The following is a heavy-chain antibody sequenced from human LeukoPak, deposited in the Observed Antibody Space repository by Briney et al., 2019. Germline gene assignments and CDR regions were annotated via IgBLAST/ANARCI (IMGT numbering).Heavy chain of an antibody. CDR1: GGSISSGGYY. CDR2: IYYSGST. Sequence: SETLSLTCTVSGGSISSGGYYWSWIHQHPGKGLEWIGYIYYSGSTYYNPSLKSRGTISVDTSKNQFSLKLSSVTAADTAVYYCASQGANQYYYYGMDVWGQGTTVTVSS. V-gene: IGHV4-31*03. J-gene: IGHJ6*02. CDR3: ASQGANQYYYYGMDV.